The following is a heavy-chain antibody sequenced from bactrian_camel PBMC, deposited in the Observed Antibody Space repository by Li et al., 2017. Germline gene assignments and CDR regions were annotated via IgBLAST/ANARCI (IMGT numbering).Heavy chain of an antibody. D-gene: IGHD3*01. V-gene: IGHV3S53*01. CDR3: AFGSRPGWCSLRLRGADFGH. CDR2: IRRNGDA. J-gene: IGHJ6*01. Sequence: HVQLVESGGGSVEAGGSLRLTCAVSGNTRSAYCMGWFRQAPGKEREGIAGIRRNGDAYYADSVKGRFTISRDNAKNIIYLQMDDLKPEDSATYYCAFGSRPGWCSLRLRGADFGHWGQGTQVTVS. CDR1: GNTRSAYC.